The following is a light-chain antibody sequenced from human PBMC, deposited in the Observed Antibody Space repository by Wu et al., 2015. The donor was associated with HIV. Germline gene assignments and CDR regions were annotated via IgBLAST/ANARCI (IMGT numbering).Light chain of an antibody. CDR1: QSVSSNY. CDR3: QQYGRSPWT. V-gene: IGKV3-20*01. Sequence: EIVLTQSPGTLSLSPGERATLSCRAGQSVSSNYLAWYQQKPGQAPRLLIYGASSRATGIPDRFSGSGSGTDFTLTISRLEPEDFAVYYCQQYGRSPWTFGQGTKVEIK. J-gene: IGKJ1*01. CDR2: GAS.